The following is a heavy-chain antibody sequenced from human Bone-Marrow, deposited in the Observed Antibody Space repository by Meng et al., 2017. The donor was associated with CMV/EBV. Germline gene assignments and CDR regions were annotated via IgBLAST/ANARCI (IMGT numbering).Heavy chain of an antibody. J-gene: IGHJ4*02. CDR1: GFTFGDYA. D-gene: IGHD4-17*01. Sequence: GGSLRLSCTASGFTFGDYAMSWVRQAPGKGLEWVGFIRSKAYGGTTEYAASVKGRFTISRDDSKSIAYLQMNSLKTEDKAVYYCTRDRTEYYEYWGQGTLVTVSS. V-gene: IGHV3-49*04. CDR2: IRSKAYGGTT. CDR3: TRDRTEYYEY.